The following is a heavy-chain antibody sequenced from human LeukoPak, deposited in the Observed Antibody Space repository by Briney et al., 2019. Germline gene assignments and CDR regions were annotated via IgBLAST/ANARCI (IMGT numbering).Heavy chain of an antibody. CDR3: ARDVSSTPNWEFDY. CDR1: GYTFADYF. J-gene: IGHJ4*02. D-gene: IGHD1-26*01. CDR2: INANSGGT. Sequence: ASVKVSCKTSGYTFADYFIPWVRQAPGQGLEWMGRINANSGGTEYQQKFQGRVTMTRDTSISTAYVEVNWLISDDTAIYYCARDVSSTPNWEFDYWGQGTLVTVSS. V-gene: IGHV1-2*06.